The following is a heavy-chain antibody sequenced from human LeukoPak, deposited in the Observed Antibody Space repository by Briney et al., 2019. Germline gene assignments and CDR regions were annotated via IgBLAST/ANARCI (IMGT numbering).Heavy chain of an antibody. CDR3: ARIPVFGVVLHQEPV. V-gene: IGHV1-69*10. Sequence: GASVKVSCKASGYTFTGYYMHWVRQAPGQGLEWMGVFIPVLGTANSTQNFQDRVSITADISTHTVYMELSSLKSEDTAVYFCARIPVFGVVLHQEPVWGKGTTVTVSS. D-gene: IGHD2-8*01. CDR2: FIPVLGTA. CDR1: GYTFTGYY. J-gene: IGHJ6*04.